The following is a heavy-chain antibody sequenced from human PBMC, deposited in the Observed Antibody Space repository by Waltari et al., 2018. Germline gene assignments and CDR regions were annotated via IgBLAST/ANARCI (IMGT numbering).Heavy chain of an antibody. J-gene: IGHJ5*02. CDR1: GGSISGFY. V-gene: IGHV4-59*01. Sequence: QVQLQESGPSLLKPSETLSPICTVSGGSISGFYWSWVRQPPGKGLDLIGYIYYTGSTNFNPSLKSRVTMSVDTSKNQFSLKLSSVTAADTAFYYCARGGGGDWEWFDPWGQGTLVTVSS. CDR3: ARGGGGDWEWFDP. CDR2: IYYTGST. D-gene: IGHD2-21*02.